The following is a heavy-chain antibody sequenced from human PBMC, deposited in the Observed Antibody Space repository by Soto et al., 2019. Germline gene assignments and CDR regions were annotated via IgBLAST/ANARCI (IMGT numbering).Heavy chain of an antibody. CDR3: TGEVASGY. CDR2: ISRDGGTK. D-gene: IGHD2-8*02. Sequence: QVQLVESGGGVVQPGRSLRLSCAVSGFTVSTYGMHWVRQAPGKGREWVAVISRDGGTKYYADSVKGRFTISRDNSRNTLFLVMNSLRGDDMAVYYCTGEVASGYWGQGTLVTV. CDR1: GFTVSTYG. J-gene: IGHJ4*02. V-gene: IGHV3-30*03.